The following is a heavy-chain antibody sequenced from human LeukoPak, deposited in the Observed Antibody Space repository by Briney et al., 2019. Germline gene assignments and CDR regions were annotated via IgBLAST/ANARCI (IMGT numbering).Heavy chain of an antibody. J-gene: IGHJ5*02. Sequence: PSETLSLTCAVSGGSISSSNWWSWVRQPPGKGLEWIGEIYHSGSTNYNPSLKSRVTISVDTSKNQFSLKLSSVTAADTAVYYCARYSYGSRWFDPWGQGTLVTVSS. CDR2: IYHSGST. CDR3: ARYSYGSRWFDP. CDR1: GGSISSSNW. D-gene: IGHD5-18*01. V-gene: IGHV4-4*02.